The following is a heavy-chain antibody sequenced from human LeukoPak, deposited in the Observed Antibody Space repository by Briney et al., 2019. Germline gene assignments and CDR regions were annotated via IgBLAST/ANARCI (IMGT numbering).Heavy chain of an antibody. V-gene: IGHV1-2*02. CDR3: ARDNLIESMVRGSYYFDY. J-gene: IGHJ4*02. CDR2: INPNSGGT. D-gene: IGHD3-10*01. CDR1: GYTFTGYY. Sequence: ASVKVSCKASGYTFTGYYMHWVRQAPGQGLEWMGWINPNSGGTNYAQKFQGRVTMTRDTPISTAYMELSRLRSDDTAVYYCARDNLIESMVRGSYYFDYWGQGTLVTVSS.